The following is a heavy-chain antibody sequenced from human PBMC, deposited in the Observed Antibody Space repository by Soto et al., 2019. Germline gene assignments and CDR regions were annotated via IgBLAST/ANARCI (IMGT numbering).Heavy chain of an antibody. D-gene: IGHD3-22*01. Sequence: ASVKVSCKASGGTFSSYAICCVQQAPGQGLEWMGGIIPIFGTANYAQKFQGRVTITADESTSTAYMELSSLRSEDTAVYYCARSLTNGDYYDSSGYYSPWDYWGQGTLVTVSS. V-gene: IGHV1-69*13. CDR2: IIPIFGTA. CDR1: GGTFSSYA. CDR3: ARSLTNGDYYDSSGYYSPWDY. J-gene: IGHJ4*02.